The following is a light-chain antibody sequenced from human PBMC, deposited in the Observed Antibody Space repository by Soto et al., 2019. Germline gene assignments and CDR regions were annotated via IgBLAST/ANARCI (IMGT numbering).Light chain of an antibody. J-gene: IGLJ1*01. V-gene: IGLV2-14*01. CDR3: TSYTSDSTYV. CDR2: DVS. CDR1: STDVGRYNY. Sequence: HSVLTQAASLSGSPGQSITISCTGTSTDVGRYNYVSWYQQHPGKAPKLMVYDVSNRPSWVSNRFSGSKSGITASLTISGLQAEDEADYYCTSYTSDSTYVFGTGTKVTVL.